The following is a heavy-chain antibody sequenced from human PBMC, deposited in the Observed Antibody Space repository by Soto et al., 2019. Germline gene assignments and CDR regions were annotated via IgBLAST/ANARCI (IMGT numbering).Heavy chain of an antibody. CDR2: IYYSGST. CDR1: GGSISSYY. CDR3: ARPHGGSSGWDNWFDP. J-gene: IGHJ5*02. D-gene: IGHD6-25*01. V-gene: IGHV4-59*01. Sequence: QVQLQESGPGLVKPSETLSLTCTVSGGSISSYYWSWIRQPPGKGLEWIGYIYYSGSTNYTPSLKSRVTISVDTSKNQSSRKLSSVTAADTAVYYWARPHGGSSGWDNWFDPWGQGTLVTVSS.